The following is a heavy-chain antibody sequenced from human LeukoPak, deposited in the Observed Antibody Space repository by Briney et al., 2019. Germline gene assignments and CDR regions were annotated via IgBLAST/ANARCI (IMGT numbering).Heavy chain of an antibody. D-gene: IGHD3-22*01. CDR1: GGSISSYY. J-gene: IGHJ4*02. CDR2: IYYSGST. CDR3: ARVFKDYYDSSGYYYFDY. Sequence: SETLSLTCTVSGGSISSYYWSWIRQPPGKGLEWIGYIYYSGSTNYNPSLKSRVTISEDTSKNQFSLKLSSVTAADTAVYYRARVFKDYYDSSGYYYFDYWGQGTLVTVSS. V-gene: IGHV4-59*01.